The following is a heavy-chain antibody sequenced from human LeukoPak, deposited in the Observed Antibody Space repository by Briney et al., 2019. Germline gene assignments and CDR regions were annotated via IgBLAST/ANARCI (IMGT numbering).Heavy chain of an antibody. CDR2: ITGSGGGT. Sequence: GGSLRLSCAASGFTFSSYAMSWVRQAPGKGLEWVSAITGSGGGTYYADSVKGRFTISRDNSKNTLYLQMNSLRAEDTAVYYCAKGRGYCSGGSCYSDYWGQGTLVTVSS. CDR1: GFTFSSYA. J-gene: IGHJ4*02. D-gene: IGHD2-15*01. V-gene: IGHV3-23*01. CDR3: AKGRGYCSGGSCYSDY.